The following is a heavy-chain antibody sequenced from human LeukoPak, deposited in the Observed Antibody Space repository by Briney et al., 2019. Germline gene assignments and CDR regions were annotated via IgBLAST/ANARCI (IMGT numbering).Heavy chain of an antibody. J-gene: IGHJ6*03. CDR3: ARSVHYYYYYMDV. CDR2: ISSNGGST. V-gene: IGHV3-64*01. CDR1: GLTFSSYA. Sequence: PGGSLRLSCAASGLTFSSYAMHWVRQAPGKGLEYVSAISSNGGSTYYANSVKGRFTISRDNSKNTLYLQMGSLRAEDMAVYYCARSVHYYYYYMDVWGKGTTVTVSS.